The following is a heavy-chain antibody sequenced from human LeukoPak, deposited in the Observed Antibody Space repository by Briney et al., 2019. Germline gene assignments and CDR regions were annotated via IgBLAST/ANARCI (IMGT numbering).Heavy chain of an antibody. CDR1: GFTFSSYA. CDR3: AKDLWYSSSSSLDY. Sequence: PGGSLRLSCAASGFTFSSYAMSWVRQAPGKGLEWVSAISGSGGSTYYADSVKGRFTISRDNSKNTLYLQMNSLRAEDTAVYYCAKDLWYSSSSSLDYWGQGTLVTVSS. CDR2: ISGSGGST. D-gene: IGHD6-6*01. J-gene: IGHJ4*02. V-gene: IGHV3-23*01.